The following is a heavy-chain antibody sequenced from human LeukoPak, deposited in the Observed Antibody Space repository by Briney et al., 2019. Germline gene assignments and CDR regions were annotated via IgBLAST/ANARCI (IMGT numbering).Heavy chain of an antibody. J-gene: IGHJ5*02. CDR1: RGTFSSYT. CDR3: ARDNSVGDYAWWFDP. CDR2: IIPIFGTS. D-gene: IGHD1-26*01. V-gene: IGHV1-69*06. Sequence: ASVKVSCKASRGTFSSYTISWVRQAPGQGLEWMGRIIPIFGTSNYAQKFQGRVTITADKSTSTAYMELSSLRSEDTAVYYCARDNSVGDYAWWFDPGGQGTLVTVSS.